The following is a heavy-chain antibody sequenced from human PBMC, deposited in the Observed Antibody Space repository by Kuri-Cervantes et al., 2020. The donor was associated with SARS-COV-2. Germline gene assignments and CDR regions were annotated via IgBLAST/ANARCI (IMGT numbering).Heavy chain of an antibody. CDR1: GFTFDDYG. CDR3: ARVAGEGPIYYYYMDV. J-gene: IGHJ6*03. CDR2: INWNGGST. Sequence: GGSLRLSCAASGFTFDDYGMSWVRQAPGKGLEWVSGINWNGGSTGYADSVKGRFTISRDNAKNSLYLQMNSLRGEEPAVYYCARVAGEGPIYYYYMDVWGKGTTVTVSS. D-gene: IGHD2-21*01. V-gene: IGHV3-20*04.